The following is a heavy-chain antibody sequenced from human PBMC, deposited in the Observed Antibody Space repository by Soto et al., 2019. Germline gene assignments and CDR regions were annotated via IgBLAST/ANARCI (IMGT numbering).Heavy chain of an antibody. CDR1: GGTFIIYG. CDR2: TIPIFGTS. V-gene: IGHV1-69*06. Sequence: SVKVSCNASGGTFIIYGASWVRQAPGQGPEWMGGTIPIFGTSNYAQKFQCRVTINADKSTNTAYMELSSLRSEDTAVYYCASPYMRSFGFDIWGQGTTVTVSS. D-gene: IGHD2-2*01. J-gene: IGHJ3*02. CDR3: ASPYMRSFGFDI.